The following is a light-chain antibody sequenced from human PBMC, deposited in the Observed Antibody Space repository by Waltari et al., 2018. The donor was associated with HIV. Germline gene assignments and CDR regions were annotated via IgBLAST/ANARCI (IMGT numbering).Light chain of an antibody. CDR2: NDY. J-gene: IGLJ2*01. Sequence: LTQPSSVSVPPGQAATITCSGANLGAIYTSWYQQKTGRSPVLVISNDYKRPAWIPERFSGANSGNTSTLTINGAQPVDEADYYCQAWDNYTVVFGGGTRLTVL. CDR1: NLGAIY. V-gene: IGLV3-1*01. CDR3: QAWDNYTVV.